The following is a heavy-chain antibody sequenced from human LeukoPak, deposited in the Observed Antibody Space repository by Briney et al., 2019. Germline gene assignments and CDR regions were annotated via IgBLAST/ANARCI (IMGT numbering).Heavy chain of an antibody. CDR2: IKEDGSET. CDR3: ARAMIVVATYYFDY. J-gene: IGHJ4*02. D-gene: IGHD3-22*01. V-gene: IGHV3-7*01. CDR1: GFTFSSYW. Sequence: PGGSLRLSCAASGFTFSSYWMSWVRRAPGKGLEWVANIKEDGSETYYVDSVRGRFTISRDNAKNSLYLQMNSLRAEDTAVYYCARAMIVVATYYFDYWGQGTLVTVSS.